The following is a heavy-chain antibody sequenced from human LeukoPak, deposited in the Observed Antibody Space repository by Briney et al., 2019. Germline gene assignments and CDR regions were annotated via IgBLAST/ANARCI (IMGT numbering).Heavy chain of an antibody. CDR2: INHSGST. D-gene: IGHD3-22*01. V-gene: IGHV4-34*01. Sequence: SETLSLTCTVSGGSISNYYWSWIRQPPGKGLEWIGEINHSGSTNYNPSLKSRVTISVDTSKNQFSLKLSSVTAADTAVYYCARGHLIDNAFDIWGQGTMVTVSS. CDR3: ARGHLIDNAFDI. CDR1: GGSISNYY. J-gene: IGHJ3*02.